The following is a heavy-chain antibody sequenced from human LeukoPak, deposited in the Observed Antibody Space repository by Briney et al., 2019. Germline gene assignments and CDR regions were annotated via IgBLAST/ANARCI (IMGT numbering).Heavy chain of an antibody. J-gene: IGHJ4*02. CDR1: GFTFSDDY. Sequence: TPGGSLRLSCAASGFTFSDDYMSWIRQAPGTGLQWVSYISSSGTSIYYADSVKGRFTISRDNAKNSLYLQMNSLRAEDTAVYYCAREGDSSGYYFDYWGQGTLVTVSS. CDR2: ISSSGTSI. CDR3: AREGDSSGYYFDY. V-gene: IGHV3-11*04. D-gene: IGHD3-22*01.